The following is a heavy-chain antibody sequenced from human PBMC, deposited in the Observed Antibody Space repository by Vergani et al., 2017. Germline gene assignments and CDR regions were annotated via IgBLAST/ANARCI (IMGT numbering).Heavy chain of an antibody. Sequence: QVQLVQSGAEVKKPGASVKVSCKASGYTFTGYYMHWVRQAPGQALEWMGWITPFNGNTNYAQKFQDRVTITRDRSMSTAYMELSSLRSEDTAMYYCALAESSTSCINXVCITPETGSWFDPWGQGTLVTVSS. CDR1: GYTFTGYY. V-gene: IGHV1-45*02. D-gene: IGHD2-2*01. J-gene: IGHJ5*02. CDR3: ALAESSTSCINXVCITPETGSWFDP. CDR2: ITPFNGNT.